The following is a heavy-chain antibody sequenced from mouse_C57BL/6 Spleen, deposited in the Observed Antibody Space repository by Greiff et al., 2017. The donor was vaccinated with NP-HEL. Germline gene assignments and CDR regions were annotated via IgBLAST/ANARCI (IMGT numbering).Heavy chain of an antibody. V-gene: IGHV1-20*01. Sequence: VQLKESGPELVKPGDSVKISCKASGYSFTGYFMNWVMQSHGKSLEWIGRINPYNGDTFYNQKFKGKATLTVDKSSSTAHMELRSLTSEDSAVYYCARYYYGEVYYFDYWGQGTTLTVSS. CDR1: GYSFTGYF. CDR2: INPYNGDT. J-gene: IGHJ2*01. D-gene: IGHD1-1*01. CDR3: ARYYYGEVYYFDY.